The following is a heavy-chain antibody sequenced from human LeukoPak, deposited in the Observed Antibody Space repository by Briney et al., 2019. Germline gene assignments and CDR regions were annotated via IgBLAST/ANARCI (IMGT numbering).Heavy chain of an antibody. D-gene: IGHD4-17*01. CDR2: ISHTGSI. J-gene: IGHJ5*02. CDR1: GASITSRIW. Sequence: LETLSLTCVVSGASITSRIWWSWVRQPPGKGLEWIGEISHTGSIDYTPSLKSRATISLDKSKNQLSLNLTSVTAADTAMYYCARGAGDYDDYVHWFDPWGQGTLVTVSS. V-gene: IGHV4-4*02. CDR3: ARGAGDYDDYVHWFDP.